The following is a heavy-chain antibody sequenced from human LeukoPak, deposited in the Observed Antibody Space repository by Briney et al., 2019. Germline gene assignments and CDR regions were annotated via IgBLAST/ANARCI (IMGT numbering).Heavy chain of an antibody. CDR3: ARGSPLPDY. V-gene: IGHV4-38-2*02. Sequence: PSETLSLTCTVSGYSISSGYYWGWIRQPPGKGLEWIGSIYHSGSTYYNPSLRSRVTISVDTSKNQFSLKLSSVTAADTAVYYCARGSPLPDYWGQGTLVTVSS. J-gene: IGHJ4*02. CDR1: GYSISSGYY. CDR2: IYHSGST.